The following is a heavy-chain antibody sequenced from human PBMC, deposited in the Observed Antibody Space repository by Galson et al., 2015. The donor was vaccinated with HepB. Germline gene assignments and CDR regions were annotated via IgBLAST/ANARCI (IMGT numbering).Heavy chain of an antibody. D-gene: IGHD6-19*01. CDR1: GDSVSSKSAA. CDR3: ARAGYTSGWSPYFFDY. V-gene: IGHV6-1*01. CDR2: TYFRSKWYY. Sequence: CAISGDSVSSKSAAWNRIRHSPSRGLEWLGRTYFRSKWYYDYASSVRGRITVLADTAKNHFSLQLNTVTPDDTATYFCARAGYTSGWSPYFFDYWGQGTLVTVSS. J-gene: IGHJ4*02.